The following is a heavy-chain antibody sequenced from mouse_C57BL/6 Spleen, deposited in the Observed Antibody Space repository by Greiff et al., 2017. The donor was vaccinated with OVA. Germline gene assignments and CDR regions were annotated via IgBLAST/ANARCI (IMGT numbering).Heavy chain of an antibody. D-gene: IGHD1-1*01. V-gene: IGHV1-26*01. CDR1: GYTFTDYY. J-gene: IGHJ4*01. Sequence: EVQLQQSGPELVKPGASVKISCKASGYTFTDYYMNWVKQSHGKSLEWIGDINPNNGGTSYNQKFKGKATLTVDKSSSTAYMELRSLTSEDSAVYYCASPVATGAMDYWGQGTSVTVSS. CDR2: INPNNGGT. CDR3: ASPVATGAMDY.